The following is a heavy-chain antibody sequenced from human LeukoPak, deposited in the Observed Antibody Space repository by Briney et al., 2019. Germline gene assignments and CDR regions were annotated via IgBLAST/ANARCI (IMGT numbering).Heavy chain of an antibody. CDR2: MNPNSGNT. J-gene: IGHJ4*02. D-gene: IGHD4-23*01. CDR3: TRGSGGRRDN. V-gene: IGHV1-8*01. Sequence: GASVKVSCKASGYTFTSCDINWVRQATGQGLEWMGWMNPNSGNTGYGQSFQGRITMTGDISIGTAYMELSNLTSEDTAIYYCTRGSGGRRDNWGQGTLVTVSA. CDR1: GYTFTSCD.